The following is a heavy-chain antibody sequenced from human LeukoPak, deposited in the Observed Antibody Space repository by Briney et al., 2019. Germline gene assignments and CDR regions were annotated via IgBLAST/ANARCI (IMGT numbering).Heavy chain of an antibody. CDR1: GYTFTNFD. V-gene: IGHV1-46*01. Sequence: ASVRVSCKASGYTFTNFDMHWVRQAPGQGLEWMAIIDPSGGSTSYAQKFQGRVTMTRDTSTSTVYMELRSLRSEDTAVYYCARDGGSYNFDYWGQGTLVTVSS. CDR3: ARDGGSYNFDY. CDR2: IDPSGGST. J-gene: IGHJ4*02. D-gene: IGHD1-26*01.